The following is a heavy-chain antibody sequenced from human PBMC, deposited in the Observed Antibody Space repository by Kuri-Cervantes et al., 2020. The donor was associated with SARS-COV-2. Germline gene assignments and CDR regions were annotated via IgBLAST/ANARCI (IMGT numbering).Heavy chain of an antibody. V-gene: IGHV3-48*02. CDR2: ISSSSTI. Sequence: GGFLRLSCAASGLTFSSYSMNWVRQAPGKGLEWVSYISSSSTIYYADSVKGRFTISRDNAKNSLYLQMNNLRDEDTAVYYCASWRNFDYGDYANYYYYGMDVWGQGTTVTVSS. J-gene: IGHJ6*02. D-gene: IGHD4-17*01. CDR3: ASWRNFDYGDYANYYYYGMDV. CDR1: GLTFSSYS.